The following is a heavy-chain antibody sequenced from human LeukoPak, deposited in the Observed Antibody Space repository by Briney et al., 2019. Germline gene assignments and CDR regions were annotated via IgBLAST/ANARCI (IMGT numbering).Heavy chain of an antibody. J-gene: IGHJ4*02. D-gene: IGHD1-26*01. CDR2: IGGTGSST. CDR1: GFTFSFHA. V-gene: IGHV3-23*01. CDR3: AKDQDWSSGSFFDY. Sequence: GGSLRLSCAASGFTFSFHAMSWVRQAPGKGLEWVSAIGGTGSSTYYADSVKGRFTISRDNSKNTLYLQMNSLRAEDTAVYYCAKDQDWSSGSFFDYWGQGTLVTVSS.